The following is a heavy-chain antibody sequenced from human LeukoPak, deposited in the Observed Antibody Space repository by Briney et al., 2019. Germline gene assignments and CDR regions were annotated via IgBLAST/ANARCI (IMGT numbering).Heavy chain of an antibody. V-gene: IGHV3-21*01. J-gene: IGHJ4*02. CDR3: AKDKGVLYFDY. Sequence: GGSLRLSCAASGYTFSSYSMNWVRQAPGKGLEWVSSISSSSSYIYYADSVKGRFTISRDDSKNTLFLQMNSLRVEDTAVYYCAKDKGVLYFDYWGQGTLITVSS. CDR2: ISSSSSYI. D-gene: IGHD2-15*01. CDR1: GYTFSSYS.